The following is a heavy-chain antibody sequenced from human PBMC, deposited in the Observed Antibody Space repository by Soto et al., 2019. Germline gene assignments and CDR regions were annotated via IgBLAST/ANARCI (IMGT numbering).Heavy chain of an antibody. V-gene: IGHV1-8*01. CDR3: ARDYRDNLISERYCSGVSCYSDAFDI. J-gene: IGHJ3*02. D-gene: IGHD2-15*01. Sequence: QVQLGQSGAEVKKTGASVKVSCKASGYTFTSYDINWVRQATGQGIEWMGWMNPNSGNTGYAQKFQGRVTMTRNTSIRTAYMELRRMRSEDTAVCYCARDYRDNLISERYCSGVSCYSDAFDIWGQGTMVTVSS. CDR1: GYTFTSYD. CDR2: MNPNSGNT.